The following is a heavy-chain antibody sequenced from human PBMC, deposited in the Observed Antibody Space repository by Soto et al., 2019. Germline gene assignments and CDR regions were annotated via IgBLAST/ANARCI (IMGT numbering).Heavy chain of an antibody. V-gene: IGHV4-31*03. Sequence: PSETLSLTCTVSGGSISSGGYYWSWIRQHPGKGLEWIGYIYYSGSTYYNPSLKSRVTISVDTSKNQFSLKLSSVTAADTAVYYCASWRGGEDAFDYWGQGTLVTSPQ. CDR1: GGSISSGGYY. J-gene: IGHJ4*02. D-gene: IGHD3-16*01. CDR2: IYYSGST. CDR3: ASWRGGEDAFDY.